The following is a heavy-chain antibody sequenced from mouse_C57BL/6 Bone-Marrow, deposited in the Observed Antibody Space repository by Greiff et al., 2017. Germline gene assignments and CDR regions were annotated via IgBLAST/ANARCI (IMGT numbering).Heavy chain of an antibody. J-gene: IGHJ4*01. CDR1: GFSLTSYG. D-gene: IGHD1-1*01. CDR3: AGITTVVDTRAMDY. V-gene: IGHV2-2*01. Sequence: QVQLQQSGPGLVQPSQSLSITCTVSGFSLTSYGVHWVRQSPGKGLEWLGVLWSGGSTDYNAAFISRLSISKDNSKSQVFFKMNSLQADDTAIYYSAGITTVVDTRAMDYWGQGTSVTVSS. CDR2: LWSGGST.